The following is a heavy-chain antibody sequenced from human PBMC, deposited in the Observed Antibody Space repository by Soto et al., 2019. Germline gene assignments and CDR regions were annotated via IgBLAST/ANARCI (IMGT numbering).Heavy chain of an antibody. CDR2: INHSGST. CDR1: GGSFSGYY. CDR3: ARGLMRVKTYYYDSSGSNYYYYGMDV. J-gene: IGHJ6*02. V-gene: IGHV4-34*01. D-gene: IGHD3-22*01. Sequence: PSETLSLTCAVYGGSFSGYYWSWIRQPPGKGLEWIGEINHSGSTNYNPSLKSRVTISVDTSKNQFSLKLSSVTAADTTVYYCARGLMRVKTYYYDSSGSNYYYYGMDVWGQGTTVTVSS.